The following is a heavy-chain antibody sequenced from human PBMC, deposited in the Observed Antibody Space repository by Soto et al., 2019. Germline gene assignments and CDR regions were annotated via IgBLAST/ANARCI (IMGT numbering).Heavy chain of an antibody. CDR2: VTPLSGDT. CDR3: AREEGFKSTMDRASRFAP. CDR1: GYTFTGYY. Sequence: ASVKVSCKASGYTFTGYYLHWVRQAPGEGLPWMRWVTPLSGDTNDAQKCQDTVPISRGSPFTTFHMKLSRLRSDDTAAYYCAREEGFKSTMDRASRFAPWDRGTMDT. J-gene: IGHJ1*01. D-gene: IGHD3-10*01. V-gene: IGHV1-2*02.